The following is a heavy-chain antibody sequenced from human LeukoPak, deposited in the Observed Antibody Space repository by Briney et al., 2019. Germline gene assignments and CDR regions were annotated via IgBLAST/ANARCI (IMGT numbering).Heavy chain of an antibody. CDR2: ISYEGSNK. CDR1: GFTFSSYG. D-gene: IGHD6-13*01. J-gene: IGHJ5*02. CDR3: AKGSSSWYGSFDP. Sequence: GGSLRLSCAASGFTFSSYGMHWVRQAPGKGLEWVAVISYEGSNKYYADSVKGRFTISRDNSKNTLYLQMNSLRAEDTAVYSCAKGSSSWYGSFDPWGQGTLVTVSS. V-gene: IGHV3-30*18.